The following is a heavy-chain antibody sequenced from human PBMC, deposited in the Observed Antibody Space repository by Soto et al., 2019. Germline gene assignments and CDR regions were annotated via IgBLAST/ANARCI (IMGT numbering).Heavy chain of an antibody. V-gene: IGHV4-30-2*01. J-gene: IGHJ4*02. CDR2: MYHSGSN. CDR3: ARGSYYYDSSGYYYSPYYFDY. D-gene: IGHD3-22*01. CDR1: GGSMSSGGYS. Sequence: SETLSLTCAVSGGSMSSGGYSWSWIRQPPGKGLEWIGYMYHSGSNYYNPSLKSRVTISVDRSKNQFSLKLNSVTAADTAVYYCARGSYYYDSSGYYYSPYYFDYWGQGTLVTVSS.